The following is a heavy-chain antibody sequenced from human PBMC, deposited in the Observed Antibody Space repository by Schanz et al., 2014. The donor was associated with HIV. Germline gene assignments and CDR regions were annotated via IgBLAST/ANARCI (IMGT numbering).Heavy chain of an antibody. CDR1: GGTFSSYA. V-gene: IGHV1-69*01. J-gene: IGHJ5*02. Sequence: QVQLVQSGAEVKKPGSSVRVSCKASGGTFSSYAISWLRQAPGHALEWMGGIIPIFGAAKNAPKFQGRVTITADESTSTAYMELTGLNPEDTAIYYCARDDVLDSLASWGQGTLVTVSS. CDR2: IIPIFGAA. D-gene: IGHD2-21*01. CDR3: ARDDVLDSLAS.